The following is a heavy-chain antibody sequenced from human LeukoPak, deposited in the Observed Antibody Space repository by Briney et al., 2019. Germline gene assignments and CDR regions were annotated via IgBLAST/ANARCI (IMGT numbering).Heavy chain of an antibody. V-gene: IGHV1-69*13. J-gene: IGHJ4*02. D-gene: IGHD6-13*01. Sequence: GASVKVSCKASEGTFSSYAISWVRQAPGQGLEWMGGIIPIFGTANYAQKFQGRVTITADESTSTAYMELSSLRSEDTAVYYCAREIAAAGEGWYFDYWGQGTLVTVSS. CDR2: IIPIFGTA. CDR1: EGTFSSYA. CDR3: AREIAAAGEGWYFDY.